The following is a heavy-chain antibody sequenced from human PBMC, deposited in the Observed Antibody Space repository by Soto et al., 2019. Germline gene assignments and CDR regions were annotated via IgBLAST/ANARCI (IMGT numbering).Heavy chain of an antibody. D-gene: IGHD3-3*02. Sequence: GGSLRLSCAASGFTVGTNYMSWVRQAPGKGLEWVSVIYSGGGTNYADSVKGRFTISRDNSKNTVYLQMNSLRVEDTAVYFCVRSHYIEFLRWSLFDPWGQGTPVTVSS. V-gene: IGHV3-66*01. CDR1: GFTVGTNY. CDR2: IYSGGGT. CDR3: VRSHYIEFLRWSLFDP. J-gene: IGHJ5*02.